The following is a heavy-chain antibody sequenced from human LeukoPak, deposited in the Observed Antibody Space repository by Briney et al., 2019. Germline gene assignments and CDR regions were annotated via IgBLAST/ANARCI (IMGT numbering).Heavy chain of an antibody. J-gene: IGHJ4*02. Sequence: SETCPSPALSLVAPSAVVVTTGXXSASPQGRGWSGLGLYNPSLKSRVTISVDTSKNQFSLKLSSVTAADTAVYYCARTVIAGARHFDYWGQGTLVTVSS. D-gene: IGHD6-19*01. V-gene: IGHV4-39*01. CDR1: VAPSAVVVTT. CDR3: ARTVIAGARHFDY.